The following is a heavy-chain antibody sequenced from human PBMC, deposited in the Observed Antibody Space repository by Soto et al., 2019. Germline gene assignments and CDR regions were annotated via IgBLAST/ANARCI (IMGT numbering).Heavy chain of an antibody. CDR2: INADCSEK. J-gene: IGHJ4*02. D-gene: IGHD3-22*01. CDR1: EFTFADYA. CDR3: AKAKFYYDSSPYDS. Sequence: VQMVESGGGVVHPGGSLRLYCAVSEFTFADYAVHWVSQYAGKGLEWVSFINADCSEKYYADSVRGRFTISRDNSKDSFYLQMNSLRLEDTAMYYCAKAKFYYDSSPYDSWGQGTLVTVSS. V-gene: IGHV3-43*02.